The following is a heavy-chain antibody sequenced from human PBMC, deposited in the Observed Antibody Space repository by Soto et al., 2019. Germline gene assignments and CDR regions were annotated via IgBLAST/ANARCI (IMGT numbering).Heavy chain of an antibody. V-gene: IGHV3-30*18. CDR2: ISYDGSNK. CDR3: AKDAQGRIDYYYYMDV. Sequence: GGSLRLSCAASGFTFSSYGMHWVRQAPGKGLEWVAVISYDGSNKYYADSVKGRFTISRDNSKNTLYLQMNSLRAEDTAVYYWAKDAQGRIDYYYYMDVWGKETRVTVSS. J-gene: IGHJ6*03. CDR1: GFTFSSYG.